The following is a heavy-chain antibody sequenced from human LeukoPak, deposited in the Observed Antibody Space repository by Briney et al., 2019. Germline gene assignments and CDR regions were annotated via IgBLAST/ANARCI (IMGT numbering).Heavy chain of an antibody. D-gene: IGHD1-1*01. V-gene: IGHV1-2*02. J-gene: IGHJ5*02. Sequence: ASVKVSCKASGYTFTGFYIHWARKAPGQGLEWMGWINPNSGGINYAQKFQGRVTMTRDTSISTAYMELSRLTSDDTAVYYCARGSPFVTTYRGGNWYDPWGQGTLVTVSS. CDR1: GYTFTGFY. CDR2: INPNSGGI. CDR3: ARGSPFVTTYRGGNWYDP.